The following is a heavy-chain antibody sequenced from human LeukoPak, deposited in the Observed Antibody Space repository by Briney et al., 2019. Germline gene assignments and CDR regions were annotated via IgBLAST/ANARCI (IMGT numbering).Heavy chain of an antibody. J-gene: IGHJ2*01. CDR1: GFTFSTYG. CDR2: IRYDGNNK. Sequence: GGSLRLSCAASGFTFSTYGMHWVRQAPGKGLEWVSFIRYDGNNKYYGDSVKGRFTISRDNSKDTLYLQMNSLRAEDTAVYYCAKRAMWDLYWYFDLWGRGTLVTVSS. V-gene: IGHV3-30*02. CDR3: AKRAMWDLYWYFDL. D-gene: IGHD1-26*01.